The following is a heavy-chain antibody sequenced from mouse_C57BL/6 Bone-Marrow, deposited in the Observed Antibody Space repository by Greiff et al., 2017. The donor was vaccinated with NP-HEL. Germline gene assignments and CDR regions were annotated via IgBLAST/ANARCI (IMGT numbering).Heavy chain of an antibody. J-gene: IGHJ1*03. CDR2: IWGGGST. D-gene: IGHD2-2*01. V-gene: IGHV2-9*01. Sequence: VKLVESGPGLVAPSQSLSITCTVSGFSLTSYGVDWVRQPPGKGLEWLGVIWGGGSTNYNSALMSRLSISKDNSKSQVFLKMNSLQTDDTAMYYCAKQYGYGPSSYWYFDVWGTGTTVTVSS. CDR3: AKQYGYGPSSYWYFDV. CDR1: GFSLTSYG.